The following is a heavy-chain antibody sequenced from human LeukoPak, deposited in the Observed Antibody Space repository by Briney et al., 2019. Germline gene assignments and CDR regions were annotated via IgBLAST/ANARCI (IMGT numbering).Heavy chain of an antibody. CDR2: INHSGST. V-gene: IGHV4-34*01. J-gene: IGHJ3*02. Sequence: SETLSLTCAVYGGSFSGYYWSWIRQPPGKGLEWIGEINHSGSTNYNPPLKSRVTISVDTSKNQFSLKLSSVTAADTAVYYCARRRCSSTSCYTKGAFDIWGQGTMVTVSS. CDR1: GGSFSGYY. D-gene: IGHD2-2*02. CDR3: ARRRCSSTSCYTKGAFDI.